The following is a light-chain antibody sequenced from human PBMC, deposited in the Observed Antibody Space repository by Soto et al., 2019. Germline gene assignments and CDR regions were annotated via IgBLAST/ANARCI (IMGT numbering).Light chain of an antibody. CDR3: QQYGRSPSFT. CDR2: GAS. V-gene: IGKV3-20*01. Sequence: EIVLTQSPGTLSLSPGERATLSCRASQSVSSSYLAWYQQKPGQAPRLLIYGASGRATGIPDRFSGSGSGTDFTLTISRLEPEDFAVYYCQQYGRSPSFTFGPGTKVDIK. CDR1: QSVSSSY. J-gene: IGKJ3*01.